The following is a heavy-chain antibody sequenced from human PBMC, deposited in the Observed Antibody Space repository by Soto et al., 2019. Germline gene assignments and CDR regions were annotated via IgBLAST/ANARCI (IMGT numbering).Heavy chain of an antibody. D-gene: IGHD3-10*01. CDR3: AGAGKYHYVSGSPYYHGMDG. CDR2: ISGYNGNT. V-gene: IGHV1-18*04. J-gene: IGHJ6*02. Sequence: QVQLVQSGAEVKKPGASVKVSCKASGYTFTSYGVSWVRQAPGQGLEWMGWISGYNGNTNYAQKLQGRVTMTRDTSTSTAYRELRSRRSVGTAVYYCAGAGKYHYVSGSPYYHGMDGWGQGITVNLSS. CDR1: GYTFTSYG.